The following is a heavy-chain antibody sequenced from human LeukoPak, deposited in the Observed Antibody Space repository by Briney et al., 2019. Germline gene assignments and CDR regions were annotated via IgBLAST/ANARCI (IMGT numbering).Heavy chain of an antibody. V-gene: IGHV3-15*07. J-gene: IGHJ4*02. CDR1: EFTFSSYS. D-gene: IGHD2-15*01. CDR3: TTRSPARYCSDGACYSSADY. CDR2: IKSKVDGGTP. Sequence: GGSLRLSCAASEFTFSSYSMNWVRQAPGKGLEWVGHIKSKVDGGTPDYVAPVKGRFTISRDDSRNTLYLQMSSLNTEDTAVYYCTTRSPARYCSDGACYSSADYWGQGTLVTVSS.